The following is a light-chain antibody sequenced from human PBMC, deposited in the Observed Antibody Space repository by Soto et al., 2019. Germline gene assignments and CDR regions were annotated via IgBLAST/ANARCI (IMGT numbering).Light chain of an antibody. CDR3: SSYTSSGTLV. J-gene: IGLJ1*01. Sequence: QSALTQPASVSGSPGQSITISCTGTSSDVGGYNYVSWYQQHPGKAPKLMIFEVSNRPSGVSIHFSGSKSGNTASLTISGLQAEDEADYYCSSYTSSGTLVFGNGTKVTVL. CDR1: SSDVGGYNY. V-gene: IGLV2-14*01. CDR2: EVS.